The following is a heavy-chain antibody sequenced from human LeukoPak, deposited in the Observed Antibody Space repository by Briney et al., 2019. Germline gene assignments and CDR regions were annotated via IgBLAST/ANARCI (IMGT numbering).Heavy chain of an antibody. Sequence: ASVKVSCKASGYTFTSYGISWVRHAPGQGLEWMGWISAYNGNTNYAQKLQGRVTMTTDTSTSTAYMELRSLRSDDTAVYYCARDLAARWGPYNWFDPWGQGTLVTVSS. CDR1: GYTFTSYG. D-gene: IGHD6-6*01. CDR3: ARDLAARWGPYNWFDP. CDR2: ISAYNGNT. V-gene: IGHV1-18*01. J-gene: IGHJ5*02.